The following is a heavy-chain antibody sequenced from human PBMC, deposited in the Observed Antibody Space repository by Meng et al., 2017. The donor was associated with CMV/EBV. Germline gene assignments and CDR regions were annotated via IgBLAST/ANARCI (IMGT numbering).Heavy chain of an antibody. Sequence: ASVKVSCKASGYTFTSYGISWVRQAPGQGLEWMGWISAYNGNTNYPQKLQGRVTMTTDTSTSTAYMELRSLRSDDTAVYYCARTSYYDCWSGYSPHYYGMDVWGQGTTVTVSS. CDR2: ISAYNGNT. V-gene: IGHV1-18*01. J-gene: IGHJ6*02. CDR1: GYTFTSYG. D-gene: IGHD3-3*01. CDR3: ARTSYYDCWSGYSPHYYGMDV.